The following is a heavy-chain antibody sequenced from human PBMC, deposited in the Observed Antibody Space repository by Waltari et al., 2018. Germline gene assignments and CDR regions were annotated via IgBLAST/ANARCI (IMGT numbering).Heavy chain of an antibody. V-gene: IGHV4-38-2*01. CDR1: GYSISSGYS. J-gene: IGHJ4*02. CDR3: ARTHEEYSSSWFFDY. D-gene: IGHD6-13*01. Sequence: QVQLQASGPGLVKPSETLSLTCAFSGYSISSGYSWGWIRQPPGKGLEWIGSIYHSGSTYYNPSLKSRVTISVDTSKNQFSLKLSSVTAADTAVYYCARTHEEYSSSWFFDYWGQGTLVTVSS. CDR2: IYHSGST.